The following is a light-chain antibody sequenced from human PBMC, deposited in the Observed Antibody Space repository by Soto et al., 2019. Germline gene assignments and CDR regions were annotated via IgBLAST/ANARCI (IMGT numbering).Light chain of an antibody. V-gene: IGLV1-51*01. CDR3: ATWDSSLSVGV. CDR1: SSNIGRNY. CDR2: DNN. Sequence: QSVLTQPPSVSAAPGQTVTISCSGSSSNIGRNYVSWYQQFPGTAPKVLIYDNNKRPSGIPDRFSGSKSGASATLGITGLQTGDEADYFCATWDSSLSVGVFGGGTKLTVL. J-gene: IGLJ3*02.